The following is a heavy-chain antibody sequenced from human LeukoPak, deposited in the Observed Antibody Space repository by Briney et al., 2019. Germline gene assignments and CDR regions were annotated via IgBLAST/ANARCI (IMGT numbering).Heavy chain of an antibody. CDR3: ARGDKLTMVRGVPRTYFDY. CDR2: IYYSGST. D-gene: IGHD3-10*01. V-gene: IGHV4-31*03. J-gene: IGHJ4*02. CDR1: GGSISSGGYY. Sequence: SQALSLTCTVSGGSISSGGYYWSWIRQHPGKGLEWIGYIYYSGSTYYNPSLKSRVTISVDTSKNQFSLKLSSVTAADTAVYYCARGDKLTMVRGVPRTYFDYWGQGTLVTVSS.